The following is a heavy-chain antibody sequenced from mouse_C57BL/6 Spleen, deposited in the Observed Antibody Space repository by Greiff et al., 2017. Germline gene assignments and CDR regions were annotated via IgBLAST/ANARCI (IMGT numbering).Heavy chain of an antibody. J-gene: IGHJ3*01. CDR2: ISSGSSTI. Sequence: DVQLQESGGGLVKPGGSLKLSCAASGFTFSDYGMHWVRQAPEKGLEWVAYISSGSSTIYYADTVKGRFTISRDNAKNTLFLQMTSLRSEDTAMYYCAGGYGSSPFAYWGQGTLVTVSA. CDR1: GFTFSDYG. CDR3: AGGYGSSPFAY. D-gene: IGHD1-1*01. V-gene: IGHV5-17*01.